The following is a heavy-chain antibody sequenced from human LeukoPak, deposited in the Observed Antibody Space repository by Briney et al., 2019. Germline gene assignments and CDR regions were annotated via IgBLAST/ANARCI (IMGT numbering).Heavy chain of an antibody. CDR3: ARSVVIPAASPDY. J-gene: IGHJ4*02. Sequence: GGSLRLYCAASGFTFSSYSMNWVRQAPGKGLEWVSSISSSSSYIYYADSVKGRFTISRDNAKNSLYLQMNSLRAEDTAVYYCARSVVIPAASPDYWGQGTLVTVSS. V-gene: IGHV3-21*01. CDR1: GFTFSSYS. D-gene: IGHD2-2*01. CDR2: ISSSSSYI.